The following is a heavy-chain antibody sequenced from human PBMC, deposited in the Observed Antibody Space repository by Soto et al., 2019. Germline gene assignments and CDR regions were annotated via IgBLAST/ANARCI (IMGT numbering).Heavy chain of an antibody. J-gene: IGHJ4*01. D-gene: IGHD3-10*01. CDR3: ARIRLLWFGEPAY. V-gene: IGHV1-3*01. Sequence: ASVKVSCKASGYSLMTYGMQWVRQAPGQRLEWMGWINPGSGDTKYSEKFQGRVAITRDTSASTVYMELSSLRSEDTAVYYCARIRLLWFGEPAYW. CDR1: GYSLMTYG. CDR2: INPGSGDT.